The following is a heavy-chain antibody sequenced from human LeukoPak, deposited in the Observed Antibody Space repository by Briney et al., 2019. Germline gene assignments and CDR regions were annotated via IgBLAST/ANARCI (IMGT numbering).Heavy chain of an antibody. CDR3: AKEYYSGYDYQYFQH. V-gene: IGHV3-30*18. D-gene: IGHD5-12*01. CDR1: GFTFSSYG. Sequence: PGGSLRLSCAASGFTFSSYGMHWVRQAPGKGLEWVAVISYDGSNKYYADSVKGGFTISRDNSKNTLYLQMNSLRAEDTAEYYCAKEYYSGYDYQYFQHWGQGSLVTVSS. J-gene: IGHJ1*01. CDR2: ISYDGSNK.